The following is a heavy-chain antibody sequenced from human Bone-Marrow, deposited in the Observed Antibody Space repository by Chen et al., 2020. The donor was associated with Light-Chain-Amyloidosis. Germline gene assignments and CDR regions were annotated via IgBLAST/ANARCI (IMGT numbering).Heavy chain of an antibody. CDR2: IDPSDSYT. J-gene: IGHJ5*02. CDR3: ARELGDYGSGSVDWFDP. CDR1: GYSFTSYW. D-gene: IGHD3-10*01. V-gene: IGHV5-10-1*03. Sequence: EVQLVQSGAEVKKPGESLRISCKGSGYSFTSYWISWVRQMPGKGLEWMGRIDPSDSYTNYSPSFQGHVTISADKSISTAYLQWSSLEASDTAMYYCARELGDYGSGSVDWFDPWGQGTLVTVSS.